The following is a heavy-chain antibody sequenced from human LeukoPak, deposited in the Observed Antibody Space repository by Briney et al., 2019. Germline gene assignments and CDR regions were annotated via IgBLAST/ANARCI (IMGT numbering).Heavy chain of an antibody. V-gene: IGHV1-69*01. J-gene: IGHJ4*02. CDR3: ARGWLAETTVVTPYNY. CDR1: GGTFSSHD. D-gene: IGHD4-23*01. CDR2: ITPMFGTA. Sequence: SVKVPCKASGGTFSSHDISWVRQAPGQGLEWMGGITPMFGTAVYAQKFQGRVTITAVESMSTAYMELSSLRSEDTAIYYCARGWLAETTVVTPYNYWGQGTLVTVSS.